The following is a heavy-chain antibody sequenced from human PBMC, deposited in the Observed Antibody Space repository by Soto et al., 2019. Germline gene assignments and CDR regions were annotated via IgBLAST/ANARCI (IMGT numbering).Heavy chain of an antibody. J-gene: IGHJ4*02. CDR1: GFTFSSYG. CDR2: ISYDGSNE. CDR3: ARDKRDLRFLEWSYYFDY. D-gene: IGHD3-3*01. V-gene: IGHV3-30*03. Sequence: GGSLRLSCAVSGFTFSSYGMHWVRQAPGKGLEWVAHISYDGSNEHYADSVKGRFTISRDNSKNTLYLQMNSLRAEDTAVYYCARDKRDLRFLEWSYYFDYWGQGTLVTVSS.